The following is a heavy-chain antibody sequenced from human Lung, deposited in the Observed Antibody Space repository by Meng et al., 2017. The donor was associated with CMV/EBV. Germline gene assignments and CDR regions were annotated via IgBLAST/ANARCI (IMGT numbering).Heavy chain of an antibody. V-gene: IGHV3-23*03. CDR2: IYSGDDST. J-gene: IGHJ6*02. CDR1: GFTFSTFA. CDR3: AKGKWGGYYYNYGMDV. Sequence: GGSXRLXXAASGFTFSTFAMSWVRQAPGKGLQWVSVIYSGDDSTYYADSVKGRFTISRDNSKNMLYLQMNSLRAEDSAVYFCAKGKWGGYYYNYGMDVLGRGXTVTVSS. D-gene: IGHD1-26*01.